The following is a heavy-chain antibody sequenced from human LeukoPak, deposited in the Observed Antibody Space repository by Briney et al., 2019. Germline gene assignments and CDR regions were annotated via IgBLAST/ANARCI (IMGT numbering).Heavy chain of an antibody. J-gene: IGHJ3*02. V-gene: IGHV3-23*01. Sequence: GGSLRLSCAASGITFSTYAMTWVRQAPGKGLGWVSSIRGSGGGTDYADSVKGRFTISRDNSRDTLFLQMNSLRAEDTALYYCTRDPNGDYVGAFDMWGPGTMVTVSS. CDR3: TRDPNGDYVGAFDM. CDR2: IRGSGGGT. CDR1: GITFSTYA. D-gene: IGHD4-17*01.